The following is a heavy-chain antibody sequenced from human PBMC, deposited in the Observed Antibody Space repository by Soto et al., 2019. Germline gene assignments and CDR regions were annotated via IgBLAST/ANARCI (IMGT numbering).Heavy chain of an antibody. V-gene: IGHV1-8*01. CDR2: MNPNSGNT. J-gene: IGHJ6*02. CDR3: ARGRRYCTNGVCYNYGMDV. Sequence: QVQLVQSGAEVKKPGASVMVSCKASGYTFTSYDINWVRQATGQGLEWMGWMNPNSGNTGYAQKFQGRVTMTRNTSISTAYMELSSLRSEDTAVYYCARGRRYCTNGVCYNYGMDVWGQGTTVTVSS. D-gene: IGHD2-8*01. CDR1: GYTFTSYD.